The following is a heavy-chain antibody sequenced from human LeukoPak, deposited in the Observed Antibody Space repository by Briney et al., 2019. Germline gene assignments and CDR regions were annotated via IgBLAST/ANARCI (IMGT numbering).Heavy chain of an antibody. CDR1: GYSISSSSW. CDR3: ARDGPRNSSGSQPYYYYYYGMDV. J-gene: IGHJ6*02. V-gene: IGHV4-28*03. Sequence: PSETLSLTCAVSGYSISSSSWWGWIRQPPGKGLEWIGYIYYSGSTNYNPSLKSRVTISVDTSKNQFSLKLSSVTAADTAVYYCARDGPRNSSGSQPYYYYYYGMDVWGQGTTVTVSS. D-gene: IGHD1-26*01. CDR2: IYYSGST.